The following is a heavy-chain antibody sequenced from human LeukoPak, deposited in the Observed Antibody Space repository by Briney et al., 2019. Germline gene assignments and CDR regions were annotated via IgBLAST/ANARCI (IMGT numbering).Heavy chain of an antibody. Sequence: ASVKVSCKASGYTFTSYYMHWERQAPGQGLEWMGIINPSGGSTSYAQKFQGRVTMTRDTSTSTVYMELSSLRSEDTAVYYCARDRGYYYGSGSYYSSGNAFDIWGQGTMVTVSS. CDR3: ARDRGYYYGSGSYYSSGNAFDI. V-gene: IGHV1-46*01. CDR2: INPSGGST. CDR1: GYTFTSYY. J-gene: IGHJ3*02. D-gene: IGHD3-10*01.